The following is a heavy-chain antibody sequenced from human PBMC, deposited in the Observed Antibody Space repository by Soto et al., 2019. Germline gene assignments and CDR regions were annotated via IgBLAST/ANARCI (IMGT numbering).Heavy chain of an antibody. CDR3: ARGPPTHGDYYNWFDP. D-gene: IGHD4-17*01. CDR2: MNPNSGNT. J-gene: IGHJ5*02. Sequence: ASVKVSCKASGYTFTSYDINWVRQATGQGLEWMGWMNPNSGNTGYAQKFQGRVTMTRNTSISTAYMELSSLRSEDTVVYYCARGPPTHGDYYNWFDPWGQGTLVTVSS. V-gene: IGHV1-8*01. CDR1: GYTFTSYD.